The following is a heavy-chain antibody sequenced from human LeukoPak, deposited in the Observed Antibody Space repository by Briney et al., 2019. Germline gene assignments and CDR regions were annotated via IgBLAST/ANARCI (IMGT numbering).Heavy chain of an antibody. V-gene: IGHV3-23*01. CDR1: GFTFSSYA. Sequence: GGSLRLSCAASGFTFSSYAMSWVRQAPGKGLERVSAISGSGGGTYYADSVKGRFTISRDNSKNTLYLQMNSLRAEDTAVYYCAKVAWYYDSSGYYRSDAFDIWGQGTMVTVSS. CDR2: ISGSGGGT. CDR3: AKVAWYYDSSGYYRSDAFDI. J-gene: IGHJ3*02. D-gene: IGHD3-22*01.